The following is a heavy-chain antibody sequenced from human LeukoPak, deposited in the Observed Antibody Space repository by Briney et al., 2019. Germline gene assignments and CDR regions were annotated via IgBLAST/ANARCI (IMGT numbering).Heavy chain of an antibody. D-gene: IGHD5-18*01. V-gene: IGHV4-61*01. CDR2: IYYSGST. CDR3: ARGPGYSYGYYYYYMDV. J-gene: IGHJ6*03. CDR1: GGSISSGSYY. Sequence: PSETLSLACTVSGGSISSGSYYWSWIRQPPGKGLEWIGYIYYSGSTNYNPSLKSRVTISVDTSKNQFSLKLSSVTAADTAVYYCARGPGYSYGYYYYYMDVWGKGTTVTVSS.